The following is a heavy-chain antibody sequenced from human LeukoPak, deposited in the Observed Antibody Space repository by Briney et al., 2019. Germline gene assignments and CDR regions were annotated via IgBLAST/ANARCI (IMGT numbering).Heavy chain of an antibody. CDR2: IWYDGSNK. D-gene: IGHD3-9*01. J-gene: IGHJ3*02. V-gene: IGHV3-33*06. CDR1: GFTFSSYG. Sequence: GGSLRLSCAASGFTFSSYGMHWVRQATGKGLEWVAVIWYDGSNKYYADSVKGRFTISRDNSKNTLYLQMNSLRAEDTAVYYCAKDFEAAFDIWGQGTMVTVSS. CDR3: AKDFEAAFDI.